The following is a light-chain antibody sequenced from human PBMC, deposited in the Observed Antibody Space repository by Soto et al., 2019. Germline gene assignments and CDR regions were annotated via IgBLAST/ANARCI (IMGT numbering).Light chain of an antibody. CDR3: QQRSNWPPLT. J-gene: IGKJ4*01. V-gene: IGKV3-11*01. CDR1: QSVSSY. Sequence: EIVLTQSPATLPLSPGERATLSCRASQSVSSYLAWYQQKPGQAPSLLIYDASNRATAIPARFSGSGSGTDFTLTISSLEPEDFAVYYCQQRSNWPPLTFGGGTKVEIK. CDR2: DAS.